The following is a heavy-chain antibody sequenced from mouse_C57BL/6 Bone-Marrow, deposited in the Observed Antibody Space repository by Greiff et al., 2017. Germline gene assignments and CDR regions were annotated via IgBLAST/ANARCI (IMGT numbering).Heavy chain of an antibody. CDR2: ISSGSSTI. Sequence: EVKVEESGGGLVKPGGSLKLSCAASGFTFSDYGMHWVRQAPEKGLEWVAYISSGSSTIYYADTVKGRFTISRDNAKNTLFLQMTSLRSEDTAMYYCARGPNWSWFAYWGQGTLVTVSA. D-gene: IGHD4-1*01. J-gene: IGHJ3*01. CDR3: ARGPNWSWFAY. CDR1: GFTFSDYG. V-gene: IGHV5-17*01.